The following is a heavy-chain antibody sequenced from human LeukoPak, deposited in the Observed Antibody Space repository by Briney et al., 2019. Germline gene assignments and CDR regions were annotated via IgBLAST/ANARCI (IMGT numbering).Heavy chain of an antibody. CDR2: VYNRGST. Sequence: SETLSLTRTVSGDSISGFFWSWIRQPPGKGLEWIGYVYNRGSTIYNPSLKSRVTISQDTSKNQFSLRLSSVTAADTAVYYCASAEKAVTGIFDYWGQGTLVTVSS. J-gene: IGHJ4*02. D-gene: IGHD6-19*01. CDR3: ASAEKAVTGIFDY. CDR1: GDSISGFF. V-gene: IGHV4-59*01.